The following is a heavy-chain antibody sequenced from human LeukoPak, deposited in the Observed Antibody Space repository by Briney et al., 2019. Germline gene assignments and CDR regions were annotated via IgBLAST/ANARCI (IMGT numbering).Heavy chain of an antibody. CDR2: IYYSGST. V-gene: IGHV4-39*01. J-gene: IGHJ5*02. Sequence: SETLSLTCTVSGDSISSSSYYWGWVRQPPGKGLEWIGSIYYSGSTYYSSSLKSRVTISVDTSRNQFSLKLSSVTAADTAVYYCARNRRYSSGWFDWFDPWGQGTLVTVPS. D-gene: IGHD6-19*01. CDR1: GDSISSSSYY. CDR3: ARNRRYSSGWFDWFDP.